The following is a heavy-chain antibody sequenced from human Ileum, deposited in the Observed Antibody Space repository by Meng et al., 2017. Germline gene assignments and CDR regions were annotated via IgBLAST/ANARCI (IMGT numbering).Heavy chain of an antibody. CDR2: ISSTSGYI. CDR3: ASDY. J-gene: IGHJ4*02. V-gene: IGHV3-21*01. Sequence: EVGGVVSWGGRVKPGGSVRLSCAASGFTFSSYSMNWVRQAPGKGLEWVSSISSTSGYIYYADSVKGRFTISRDNAKNSLYLQMNSLRAEDTAVYYCASDYWGQGTLVTVSS. CDR1: GFTFSSYS.